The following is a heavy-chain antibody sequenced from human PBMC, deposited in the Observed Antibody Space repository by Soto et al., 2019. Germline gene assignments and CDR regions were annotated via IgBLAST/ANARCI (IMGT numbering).Heavy chain of an antibody. Sequence: SETLSLTCTVSGGSISSGVYYWSWIRQHPGKGLERIGYIYYSGSTYYNPSLKSRVTISVDTSKNQFSLKLSSVTAEDTSVYYCARLGYYDSSGYPRFDYWGQGTLVTVSS. J-gene: IGHJ4*02. CDR2: IYYSGST. CDR1: GGSISSGVYY. V-gene: IGHV4-31*03. CDR3: ARLGYYDSSGYPRFDY. D-gene: IGHD3-22*01.